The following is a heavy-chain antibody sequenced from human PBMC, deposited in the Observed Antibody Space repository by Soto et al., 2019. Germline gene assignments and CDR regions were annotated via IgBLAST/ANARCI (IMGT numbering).Heavy chain of an antibody. J-gene: IGHJ6*02. CDR1: GGTFSSYA. D-gene: IGHD2-2*01. CDR3: ARSHGSSTSLEIYYYYYYGMDV. V-gene: IGHV1-69*01. CDR2: IIPISETT. Sequence: QVQLMQSGAEVKKPGSSVKVSCKASGGTFSSYAISWVRQAPGQGLEWMGGIIPISETTNYAQKFQGRVTITADESKSSAYMELSSRRSEDTAVYYCARSHGSSTSLEIYYYYYYGMDVWGQGTTVTVSS.